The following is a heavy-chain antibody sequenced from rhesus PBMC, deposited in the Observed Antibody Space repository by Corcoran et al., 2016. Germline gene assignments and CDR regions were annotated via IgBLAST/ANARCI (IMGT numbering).Heavy chain of an antibody. CDR3: ARRAAADY. D-gene: IGHD6-31*01. J-gene: IGHJ4*01. Sequence: QVQLQESGPGLVKPSETLSLTCAVSGGSFSSYCWSWIRQPPGKGLEWIGEINGNRGSTTYTPSLKCRVTISKDASKNQFSLKLSAVTAADTAVYYWARRAAADYWGQGVLVTVSS. CDR2: INGNRGST. CDR1: GGSFSSYC. V-gene: IGHV4-80*01.